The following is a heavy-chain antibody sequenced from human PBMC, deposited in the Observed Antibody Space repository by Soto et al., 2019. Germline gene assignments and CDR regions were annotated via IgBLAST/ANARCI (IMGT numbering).Heavy chain of an antibody. J-gene: IGHJ4*02. CDR3: ARVRYDRSGFDH. CDR2: ISHSGIT. CDR1: GDSISRSHW. V-gene: IGHV4-4*02. Sequence: QVQLQESGPGLVRPSGALSVTCAVSGDSISRSHWWSWVRQSPVKGLEWIGEISHSGITNYKPSLKSRVTISGEKWKNQLSLKLTSVTAADTAVYYCARVRYDRSGFDHWGQGTLVSVSS. D-gene: IGHD3-22*01.